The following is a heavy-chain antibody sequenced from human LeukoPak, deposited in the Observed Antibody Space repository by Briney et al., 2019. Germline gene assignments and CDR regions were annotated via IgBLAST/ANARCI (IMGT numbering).Heavy chain of an antibody. CDR2: INWNGGST. J-gene: IGHJ4*02. CDR3: ARQYCSSTSCYVDY. V-gene: IGHV3-20*04. Sequence: GGSLRLSCAASGFTFDDYGMSWVRQAPGKGLEWVSGINWNGGSTGYADSVKGRFTISRDNAKNSLYLQMNSLRAEDTALYYCARQYCSSTSCYVDYWGQGTLVTVSS. CDR1: GFTFDDYG. D-gene: IGHD2-2*01.